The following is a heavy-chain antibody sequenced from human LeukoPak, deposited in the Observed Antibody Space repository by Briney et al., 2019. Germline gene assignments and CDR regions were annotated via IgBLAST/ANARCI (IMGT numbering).Heavy chain of an antibody. Sequence: GASVKVSCKASGYTFTSYYMHWVRQAPGQGLEWMGWINPNSGGTNYAQKFQGRVTMTRDTSISTAYMELSRLRSDDTAVYYCARSRPGKGTTTLRIYFDYWGQGTLVTVSS. CDR1: GYTFTSYY. J-gene: IGHJ4*02. D-gene: IGHD4-17*01. CDR3: ARSRPGKGTTTLRIYFDY. CDR2: INPNSGGT. V-gene: IGHV1-2*02.